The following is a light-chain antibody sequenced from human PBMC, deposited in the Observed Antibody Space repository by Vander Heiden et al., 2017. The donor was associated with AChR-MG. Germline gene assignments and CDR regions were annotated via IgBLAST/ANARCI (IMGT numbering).Light chain of an antibody. J-gene: IGKJ3*01. CDR3: QQLNRYPFT. CDR1: QGISSY. CDR2: AAS. V-gene: IGKV1-9*01. Sequence: DLQLTPSPSFLSASVGDRVTITCRASQGISSYLAWYQQKPGKAPKLLIYAASTLQSGVPSRFSGSGSGTEFTLTISSLQPEDVATYYCQQLNRYPFTFGPGTKVDIK.